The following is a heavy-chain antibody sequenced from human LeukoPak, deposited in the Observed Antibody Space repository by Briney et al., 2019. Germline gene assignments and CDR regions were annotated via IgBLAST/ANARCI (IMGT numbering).Heavy chain of an antibody. J-gene: IGHJ6*02. CDR2: FYSGGST. D-gene: IGHD2-2*01. CDR3: APLAGIVVVPAAALYMDV. Sequence: GGSLELSFQPLGFPASANNLTGFGRLQGRGWKGFPVFYSGGSTYYADSVKGRFTTSRDNSKNTLYLQMNSLRAEDTAVYYCAPLAGIVVVPAAALYMDVWGQGTTVTVSS. CDR1: GFPASAN. V-gene: IGHV3-53*05.